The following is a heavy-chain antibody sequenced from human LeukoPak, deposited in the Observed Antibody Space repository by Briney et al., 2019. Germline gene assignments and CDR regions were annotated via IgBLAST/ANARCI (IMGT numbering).Heavy chain of an antibody. CDR1: GYTFTSYG. Sequence: ASVKVSCKASGYTFTSYGISWVRQAPGQGLEWMGWINPNSGGTNYAQKFQGRVTMTRDTSISTAYMELSRLRSDDTAVYYCARDWNSSGWYSDTDYYYYMDVWGKGTTVTVSS. J-gene: IGHJ6*03. CDR2: INPNSGGT. CDR3: ARDWNSSGWYSDTDYYYYMDV. D-gene: IGHD6-19*01. V-gene: IGHV1-2*02.